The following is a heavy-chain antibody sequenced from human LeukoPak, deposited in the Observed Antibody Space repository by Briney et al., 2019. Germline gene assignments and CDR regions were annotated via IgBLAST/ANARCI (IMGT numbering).Heavy chain of an antibody. CDR3: AKTGNYNWNGFDY. D-gene: IGHD1-20*01. CDR2: ISYDGSNK. CDR1: RFTFSNYG. Sequence: GGSLRLSCAASRFTFSNYGMHWVRQAPGKGLEWVAIISYDGSNKYYADSVEGRFTISRDNSKNTLYLQMNSLRVEDSAVYYCAKTGNYNWNGFDYWGQGTLVTVSS. V-gene: IGHV3-30*18. J-gene: IGHJ4*02.